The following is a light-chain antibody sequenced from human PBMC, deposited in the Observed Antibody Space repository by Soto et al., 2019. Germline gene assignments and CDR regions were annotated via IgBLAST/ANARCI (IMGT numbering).Light chain of an antibody. Sequence: EIVLTQSPGTLSLSPVERATLSCRASQSVSSNYLAWYQQKPGQAPRLLFYGASSRATGIPDRFSGSGSGTDFILTISRLEPDDFAVYYCQQYGRSPWTFGQGTKVDIK. V-gene: IGKV3-20*01. CDR3: QQYGRSPWT. J-gene: IGKJ1*01. CDR1: QSVSSNY. CDR2: GAS.